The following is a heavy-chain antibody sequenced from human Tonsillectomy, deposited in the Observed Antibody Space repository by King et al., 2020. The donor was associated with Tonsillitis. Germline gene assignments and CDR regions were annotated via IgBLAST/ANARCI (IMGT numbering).Heavy chain of an antibody. CDR1: GFIVSNNY. CDR2: IYSGGSA. D-gene: IGHD5-18*01. J-gene: IGHJ3*02. V-gene: IGHV3-53*01. Sequence: VQLVESGGGLIQPGGSLRLSCAASGFIVSNNYMSWVRQAPGKGLEWVSIIYSGGSAYYADSVKGRFTVSRDNSKNIVYLQMNSLRTEDTAVYYCARDNGYSYSAFDIWGQGTMVTVSS. CDR3: ARDNGYSYSAFDI.